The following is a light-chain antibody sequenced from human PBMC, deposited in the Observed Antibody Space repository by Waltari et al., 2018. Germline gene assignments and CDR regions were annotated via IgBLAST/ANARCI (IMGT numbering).Light chain of an antibody. CDR1: QSISSY. CDR2: DAS. CDR3: QHRGHWPPVAT. J-gene: IGKJ3*01. Sequence: IVLTQSPATLSLSPGERATLSCRASQSISSYLAWYQQRPGQSPRRLIYDASNRATGIPARFSGSGSGTDFTLTISSLEPEDFAVYYCQHRGHWPPVATFGPGTIVD. V-gene: IGKV3-11*01.